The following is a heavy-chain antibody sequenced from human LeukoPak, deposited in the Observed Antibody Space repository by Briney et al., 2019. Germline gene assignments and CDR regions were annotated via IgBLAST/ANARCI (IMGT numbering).Heavy chain of an antibody. CDR2: ISYEGSNK. Sequence: GGSLRLSCVASGFTFTSYAMHWVRQAPGKGLEGVAVISYEGSNKYYADSVKGRFTISRDNSKDTLHLQMNSLRAEDTAVYYCAKDEVGGHFEYWGQGTLVTVSS. CDR3: AKDEVGGHFEY. CDR1: GFTFTSYA. D-gene: IGHD1-26*01. V-gene: IGHV3-30*04. J-gene: IGHJ4*02.